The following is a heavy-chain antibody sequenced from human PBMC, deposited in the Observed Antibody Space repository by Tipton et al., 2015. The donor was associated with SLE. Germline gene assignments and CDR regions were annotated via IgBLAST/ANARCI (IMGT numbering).Heavy chain of an antibody. CDR1: GFTFRSYA. CDR3: ASLGRIQDY. CDR2: ISSGSLSM. V-gene: IGHV3-21*03. Sequence: SLRLSCAASGFTFRSYAMSWVRQAPGKGLEWVSSISSGSLSMYYGDSVKGRFTISRDNAKNSLYLQMNSLREDDTAVYYCASLGRIQDYWGQGTLVTVSS. J-gene: IGHJ4*02. D-gene: IGHD1-26*01.